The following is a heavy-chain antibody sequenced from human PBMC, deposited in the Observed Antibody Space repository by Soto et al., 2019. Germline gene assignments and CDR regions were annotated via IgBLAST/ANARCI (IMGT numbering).Heavy chain of an antibody. CDR1: GFTFSRHG. J-gene: IGHJ4*02. CDR2: INPSGDST. CDR3: AKVDVSTAGYFDY. D-gene: IGHD6-13*01. Sequence: GGSLRLSCVASGFTFSRHGLSWVRQAPGKGLEWVSTINPSGDSTFYADSVKGRFTISRDNSKNTVYLQMNSLSVGDTAVYLCAKVDVSTAGYFDYWGQGALGTVSS. V-gene: IGHV3-23*01.